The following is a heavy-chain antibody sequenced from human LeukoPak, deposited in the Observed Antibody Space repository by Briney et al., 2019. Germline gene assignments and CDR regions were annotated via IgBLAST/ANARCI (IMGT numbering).Heavy chain of an antibody. D-gene: IGHD3-22*01. Sequence: PSETLSLTCTVSGGSISSYYWSWIRQPPGKGLEWLGYMYYSGSTYYNPSLKSRVTISVDTSKNQFSLNLSSVTAADTAVYYCSGGRWLSLSYGGQGTLVTASS. CDR2: MYYSGST. CDR1: GGSISSYY. J-gene: IGHJ4*02. CDR3: SGGRWLSLSY. V-gene: IGHV4-59*01.